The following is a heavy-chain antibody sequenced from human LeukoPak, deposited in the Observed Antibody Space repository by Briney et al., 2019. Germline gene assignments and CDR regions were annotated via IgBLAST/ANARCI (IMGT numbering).Heavy chain of an antibody. V-gene: IGHV1-69*13. CDR1: GGTFGSYA. CDR3: ARDGSGLRPLYYMDV. J-gene: IGHJ6*03. CDR2: IIPIFGTA. D-gene: IGHD3-10*01. Sequence: SVKVSCKASGGTFGSYAISWVRQAPGQGLEWMGGIIPIFGTANYAQKFQGRVTITADESTSTAYMELSSLRSEDTAVYYCARDGSGLRPLYYMDVWGKGTTVTVSS.